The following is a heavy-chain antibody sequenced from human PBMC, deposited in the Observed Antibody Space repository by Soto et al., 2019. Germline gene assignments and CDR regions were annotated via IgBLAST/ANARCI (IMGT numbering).Heavy chain of an antibody. CDR1: GFTFSDNG. CDR3: AKSGYDYGMDV. Sequence: QVQLVESGGDVVQPGRSLRGSCAASGFTFSDNGMHWVRQAPGKGLEWVAVISYDGSNKYYAASVKGRFTISRNNSKNTLYLQMNSLRVEDTAVYYCAKSGYDYGMDVWGQGTTVTVAS. V-gene: IGHV3-30*18. J-gene: IGHJ6*02. CDR2: ISYDGSNK. D-gene: IGHD1-26*01.